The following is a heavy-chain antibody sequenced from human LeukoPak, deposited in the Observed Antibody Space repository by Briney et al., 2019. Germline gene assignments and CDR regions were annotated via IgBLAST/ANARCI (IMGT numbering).Heavy chain of an antibody. J-gene: IGHJ4*02. CDR3: AKQYGHTPSTPFDY. CDR2: ISGSGGST. V-gene: IGHV3-23*01. Sequence: GGSLRLSCAASGFTFSSYAMSWVRQAPGKGLEWVSAISGSGGSTYYADSVKGRVTISRDNSKNTLYLQMNSLRAEDTAVYYCAKQYGHTPSTPFDYWGQGTLVTVSS. D-gene: IGHD4-17*01. CDR1: GFTFSSYA.